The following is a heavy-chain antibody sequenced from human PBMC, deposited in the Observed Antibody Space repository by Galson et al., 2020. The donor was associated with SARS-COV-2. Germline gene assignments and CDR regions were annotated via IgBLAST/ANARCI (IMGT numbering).Heavy chain of an antibody. D-gene: IGHD3-22*01. CDR3: ARHPPDSSGYYFGYYYYMDV. Sequence: SETLSLTCTVSGGSISSSSYYWGWIRQPPGKGLEWIGSIYYSGSTYYNPSLKSRVTISVDTSKNQFSLKLSSVTAADTAVYYCARHPPDSSGYYFGYYYYMDVWGKGTTVTVSS. V-gene: IGHV4-39*01. J-gene: IGHJ6*03. CDR2: IYYSGST. CDR1: GGSISSSSYY.